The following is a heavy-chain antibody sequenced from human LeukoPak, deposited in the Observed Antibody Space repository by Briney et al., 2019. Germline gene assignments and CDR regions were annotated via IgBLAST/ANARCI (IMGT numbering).Heavy chain of an antibody. D-gene: IGHD5-12*01. Sequence: GASVKVSCKASGGTFSSYAISWVRQAPGQGLEWMGIINPSGGSTSYAQKFQGRVTMTRDMSTSTVYMELSSLRSEDTAVYYCARGTSNPPLISGDTFDYWGQGTLVTVSS. CDR3: ARGTSNPPLISGDTFDY. V-gene: IGHV1-46*01. CDR2: INPSGGST. CDR1: GGTFSSYA. J-gene: IGHJ4*02.